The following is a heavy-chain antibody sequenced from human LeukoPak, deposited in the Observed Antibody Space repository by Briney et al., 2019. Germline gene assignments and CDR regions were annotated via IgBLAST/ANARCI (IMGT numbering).Heavy chain of an antibody. CDR1: GYSFTSYG. D-gene: IGHD6-19*01. V-gene: IGHV1-18*01. J-gene: IGHJ4*02. Sequence: ASVKVSCKASGYSFTSYGISWVRQATGQGLEWMGWISAYNGNTNYAQKLQGRVTMTTDTSTSTAYMELRSLRSDDTAVYYCARVPRPVAGRNHYFDYWGQGTLVTVSS. CDR3: ARVPRPVAGRNHYFDY. CDR2: ISAYNGNT.